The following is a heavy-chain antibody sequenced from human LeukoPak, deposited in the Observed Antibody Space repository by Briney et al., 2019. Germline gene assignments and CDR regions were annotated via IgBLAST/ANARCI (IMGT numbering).Heavy chain of an antibody. Sequence: ASVKVSCKASGYNFFTYGITWVRQAPGQGLEWMGWISPHNGNANYAQKFQDRVIMTTDTSTNTAFMEVRSLRSDDTAMYYCAREDYYDSSGYYVFDYWGQGTLVTVSS. CDR2: ISPHNGNA. V-gene: IGHV1-18*01. D-gene: IGHD3-22*01. CDR3: AREDYYDSSGYYVFDY. J-gene: IGHJ4*02. CDR1: GYNFFTYG.